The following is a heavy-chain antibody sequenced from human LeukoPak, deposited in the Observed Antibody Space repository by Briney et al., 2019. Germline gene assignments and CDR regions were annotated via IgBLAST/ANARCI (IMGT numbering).Heavy chain of an antibody. J-gene: IGHJ4*02. V-gene: IGHV4-30-2*01. CDR2: IYHSGST. Sequence: PSETLSLTCAVSGGSISSGGYSWSWIRQPPGKGLEWIGYIYHSGSTYYNPSLKSRVTISVDRSKNQFSLKLSSVTAADTAVYYCARGGDDYVWGSYRFWGQGTLVTVSS. CDR1: GGSISSGGYS. CDR3: ARGGDDYVWGSYRF. D-gene: IGHD3-16*02.